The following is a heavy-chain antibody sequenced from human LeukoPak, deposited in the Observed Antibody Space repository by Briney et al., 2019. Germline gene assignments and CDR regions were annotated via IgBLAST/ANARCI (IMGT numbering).Heavy chain of an antibody. V-gene: IGHV4-30-4*08. CDR1: GGSITSGDYY. D-gene: IGHD3-22*01. CDR2: IYYSGST. CDR3: ARGGYYFDSSGYYYPFDY. J-gene: IGHJ4*02. Sequence: PSETLSLTCTVSGGSITSGDYYRSWIRQPPGKGLEWIGYIYYSGSTYYNPSLRSRVTMSVDTSKNQFSLRLSSVTAADTAVYYCARGGYYFDSSGYYYPFDYWGQGTLVTVSS.